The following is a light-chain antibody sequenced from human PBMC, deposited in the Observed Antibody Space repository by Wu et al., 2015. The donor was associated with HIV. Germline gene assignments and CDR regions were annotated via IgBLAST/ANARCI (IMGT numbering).Light chain of an antibody. J-gene: IGKJ4*01. V-gene: IGKV3-20*01. Sequence: EIVLTQSPGTLSLSPGERAALSCRASQRVSSTYLAWYQQKPGQAPRLLIYAASSRATGIPNRFSGSRSGTDFTLTISRLEPEDFAMYYCQQYGTSPLTFGGGTKVEI. CDR2: AAS. CDR1: QRVSSTY. CDR3: QQYGTSPLT.